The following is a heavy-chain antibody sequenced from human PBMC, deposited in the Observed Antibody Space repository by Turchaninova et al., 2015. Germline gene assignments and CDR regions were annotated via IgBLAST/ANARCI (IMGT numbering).Heavy chain of an antibody. CDR3: ARVLVGGALDY. D-gene: IGHD2-15*01. J-gene: IGHJ4*02. CDR2: ISSNGGST. Sequence: EVQLVESGEGLVQPGGSVRFSCAASGFTFSSYAMDWVRQAPGKGLEYVSAISSNGGSTYYADSVKGRFTISRDNSKNTLYLQMGSLRAEDMAVYYCARVLVGGALDYWGQGTLVTVSS. CDR1: GFTFSSYA. V-gene: IGHV3-64*02.